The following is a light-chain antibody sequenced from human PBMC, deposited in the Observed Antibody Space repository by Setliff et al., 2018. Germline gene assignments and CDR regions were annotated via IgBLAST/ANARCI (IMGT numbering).Light chain of an antibody. CDR3: CSYTGTSTHYV. CDR2: DVS. V-gene: IGLV2-14*01. J-gene: IGLJ1*01. CDR1: GSDVGAYKF. Sequence: QSALTQPASVSGSPGQSIAVSCTGSGSDVGAYKFVSWYQQRPGKAPRLMIYDVSNRPSGGSDRFSGSKSGNTASLTISGRQAEDEADYYCCSYTGTSTHYVSGTGTKVIVL.